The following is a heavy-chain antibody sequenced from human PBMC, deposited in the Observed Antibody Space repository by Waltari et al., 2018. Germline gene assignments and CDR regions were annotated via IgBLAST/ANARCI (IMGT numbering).Heavy chain of an antibody. CDR2: INHSPNS. D-gene: IGHD2-8*02. CDR1: GGSFRGSY. J-gene: IGHJ6*02. CDR3: VRLEDCTGPGGNCYSGAPFAVDV. V-gene: IGHV4-34*01. Sequence: QVHLQQWGAGLLRPSETLSLICAVYGGSFRGSYWGLIPQPPWKGLEWIGEINHSPNSNYNPSLRSRVHMSIDTSQNQFSLQLTSVTAADTGVYYCVRLEDCTGPGGNCYSGAPFAVDVWGQGTTVTVPS.